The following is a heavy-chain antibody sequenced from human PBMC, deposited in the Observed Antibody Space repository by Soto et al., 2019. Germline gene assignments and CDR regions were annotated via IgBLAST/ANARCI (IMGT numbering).Heavy chain of an antibody. CDR2: ISSSGNT. CDR3: AKYGSGSYYAS. V-gene: IGHV3-23*01. Sequence: EVQLLESGGGLLQPGGSLRLSCAASGFTFSSYAMSWVRQAPGKGLEWVSAISSSGNTHYADSVKGRFTISRDNSKNTLYLQMNSLRVEDTAVYYCAKYGSGSYYASWGQGTLVTVSS. J-gene: IGHJ4*02. D-gene: IGHD3-10*01. CDR1: GFTFSSYA.